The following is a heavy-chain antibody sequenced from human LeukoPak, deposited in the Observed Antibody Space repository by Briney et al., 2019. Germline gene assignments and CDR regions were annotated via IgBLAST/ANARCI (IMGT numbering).Heavy chain of an antibody. CDR1: GYSISSGYY. CDR2: IYHSGST. CDR3: TRYLSITMVRGVSGSDI. Sequence: SETLSLTCTVSGYSISSGYYWGWIRQPPGKGLGWIGSIYHSGSTYYNPSLKSRVTMSVDTSKNQFSLKLSSVTAADTAVYYCTRYLSITMVRGVSGSDIWGQGTMVTVSS. D-gene: IGHD3-10*01. J-gene: IGHJ3*02. V-gene: IGHV4-38-2*02.